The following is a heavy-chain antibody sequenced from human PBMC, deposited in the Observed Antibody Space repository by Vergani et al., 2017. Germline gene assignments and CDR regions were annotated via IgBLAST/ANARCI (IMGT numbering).Heavy chain of an antibody. CDR2: IIPIFGTA. CDR1: GGTFSSYA. D-gene: IGHD2-15*01. Sequence: QVQLVQSGAEVKKPGSSVKVSCKASGGTFSSYAISWVRQAPGQGLEWMGRIIPIFGTANYDEKFQGRVTITADESTSTAYMELSSVRAEAPAVYFCVVVVVADLGMDVWGQGTTVTVSS. CDR3: VVVVVADLGMDV. V-gene: IGHV1-69*18. J-gene: IGHJ6*02.